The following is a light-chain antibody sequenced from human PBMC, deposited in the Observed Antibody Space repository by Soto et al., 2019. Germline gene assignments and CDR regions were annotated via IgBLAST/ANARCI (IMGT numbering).Light chain of an antibody. CDR1: SSDIGAYDY. V-gene: IGLV2-11*01. J-gene: IGLJ1*01. CDR3: CSYAGSYTYV. Sequence: QSVLTQPASLSGSPGQSITISCTGTSSDIGAYDYVSWFQQHPGKAPKLMIYDVSKRPSGVPDRFSGSKSGSTASLTISGLQAEDEADYFCCSYAGSYTYVFGTGTKVTVL. CDR2: DVS.